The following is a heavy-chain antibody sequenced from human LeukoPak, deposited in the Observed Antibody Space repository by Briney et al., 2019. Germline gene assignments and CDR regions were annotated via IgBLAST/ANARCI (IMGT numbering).Heavy chain of an antibody. V-gene: IGHV4-59*01. CDR1: GGSISSYY. Sequence: SETLSLTCTVSGGSISSYYWSWIRQPPAKGLEWIGYIYYSGGTNYDPSLKSRVTISVDTSKNQFSLKLSSVTAADTAVYYCARGGGYNREAFDIWGQGTMVTVSS. CDR3: ARGGGYNREAFDI. CDR2: IYYSGGT. J-gene: IGHJ3*02. D-gene: IGHD5-24*01.